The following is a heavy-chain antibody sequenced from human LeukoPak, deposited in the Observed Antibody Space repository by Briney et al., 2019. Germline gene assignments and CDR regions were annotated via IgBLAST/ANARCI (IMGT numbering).Heavy chain of an antibody. CDR2: IKQDGSEK. D-gene: IGHD3-22*01. V-gene: IGHV3-7*01. CDR3: ACRGHYYDSSGYSGKRDY. J-gene: IGHJ4*02. Sequence: GGSLRLSCAASGFTFSSYWMSWVRQAPGKRLEWVANIKQDGSEKYYVDSVKGRFTISRDNAKNSLYLQMNSLRAEDTAVYYCACRGHYYDSSGYSGKRDYWGQGTLVTVSS. CDR1: GFTFSSYW.